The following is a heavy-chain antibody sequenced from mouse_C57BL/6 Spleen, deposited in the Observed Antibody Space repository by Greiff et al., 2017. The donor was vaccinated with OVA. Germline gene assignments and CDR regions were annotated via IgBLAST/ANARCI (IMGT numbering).Heavy chain of an antibody. CDR2: ISSGSSTI. V-gene: IGHV5-17*01. J-gene: IGHJ1*03. CDR3: ARSSYGYDPYWYFDV. D-gene: IGHD2-2*01. CDR1: GFTFSDYG. Sequence: EVKVVESGGGLVKPGGSLKLSCAASGFTFSDYGMHWVRQAPEKGLEWVAYISSGSSTIYYADTVKGRFTISRDNAKNTLFLQMTSLRSEDTAMYYCARSSYGYDPYWYFDVWGTGTTVTVSS.